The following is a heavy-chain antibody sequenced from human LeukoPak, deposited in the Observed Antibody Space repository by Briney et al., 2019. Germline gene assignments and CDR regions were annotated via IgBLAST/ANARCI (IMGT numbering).Heavy chain of an antibody. D-gene: IGHD3-3*01. V-gene: IGHV3-21*01. CDR2: ITGSGSGA. CDR3: ARPDGYDFWSGYHD. Sequence: GGSLRLSCAASGFTFSSFAINWVRQAPGKGLEWVSVITGSGSGADYADSVKGRFTISRDNAKNSLYLQMSSLRAEDTAVYYCARPDGYDFWSGYHDWGQGTLVTVSS. CDR1: GFTFSSFA. J-gene: IGHJ4*02.